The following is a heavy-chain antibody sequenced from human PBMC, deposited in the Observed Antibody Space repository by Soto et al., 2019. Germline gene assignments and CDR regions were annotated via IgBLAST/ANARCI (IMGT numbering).Heavy chain of an antibody. CDR3: ARASRDGYNLSPFDY. J-gene: IGHJ4*02. CDR2: IYYGGIT. Sequence: SETLSLTCTVSGGSISSYYWSWIRQPPGKGLEWIGYIYYGGITNYNPSLKSRVSISVETSKNQFSLKLSSVIAADTAVFYCARASRDGYNLSPFDYWGQGTLVTV. CDR1: GGSISSYY. V-gene: IGHV4-59*01. D-gene: IGHD5-12*01.